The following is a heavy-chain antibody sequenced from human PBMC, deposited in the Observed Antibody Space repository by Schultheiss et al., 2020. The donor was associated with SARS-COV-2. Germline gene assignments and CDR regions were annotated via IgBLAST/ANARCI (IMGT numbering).Heavy chain of an antibody. CDR1: GYTFTSYD. V-gene: IGHV1-58*02. D-gene: IGHD4-17*01. Sequence: SVKVSCKASGYTFTSYDINWVRQATGQGLEWIGWIVVGSGNTNYAQKFQERVTITRDMSTSTAYMELSSLRSEDTAVYYCATGDRDYGDFYFDPWGQGTLVTVSS. CDR3: ATGDRDYGDFYFDP. J-gene: IGHJ5*02. CDR2: IVVGSGNT.